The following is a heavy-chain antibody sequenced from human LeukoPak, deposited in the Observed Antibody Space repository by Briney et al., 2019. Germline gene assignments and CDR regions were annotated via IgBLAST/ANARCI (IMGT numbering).Heavy chain of an antibody. J-gene: IGHJ4*02. V-gene: IGHV3-9*01. D-gene: IGHD3-10*01. CDR2: ISWNSGSI. CDR1: GFTFDDYA. CDR3: AIGRFGELHTSFDFDY. Sequence: HPGGSLRLSCAASGFTFDDYAMHWVRQAPGKGLEWVSGISWNSGSIGYADSVKGRFTISRDNAKNSLYLQMNSLRAEDTALYYCAIGRFGELHTSFDFDYWGQGTLVTVSS.